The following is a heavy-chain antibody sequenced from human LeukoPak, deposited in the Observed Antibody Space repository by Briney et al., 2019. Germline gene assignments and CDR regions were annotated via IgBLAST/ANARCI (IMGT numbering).Heavy chain of an antibody. Sequence: ASVKVSCKASGYTFTSYGINWVRQATGQGLEWMGWMNPNSGNTGYAQKFQGRVTMTRNTSISTAYMELSSLRSEDTAVYYCARGKAYYDFWSGYYTQYFDYWGQGTLVTVSS. J-gene: IGHJ4*02. CDR3: ARGKAYYDFWSGYYTQYFDY. CDR1: GYTFTSYG. D-gene: IGHD3-3*01. V-gene: IGHV1-8*01. CDR2: MNPNSGNT.